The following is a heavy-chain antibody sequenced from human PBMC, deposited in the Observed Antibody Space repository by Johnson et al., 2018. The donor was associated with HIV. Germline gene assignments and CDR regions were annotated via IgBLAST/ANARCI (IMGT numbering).Heavy chain of an antibody. J-gene: IGHJ3*01. CDR2: ISSSGSTI. D-gene: IGHD6-19*01. CDR3: ARDNIYGSAWGDAFDV. Sequence: QVQLVESGGGLVKPGGSLRLSCAASGFTFSDYYMSWIRQAPGKGLEWVSYISSSGSTIYYADSVKGRFTISRDNAKNSLYLKMNSLRADDTALYYCARDNIYGSAWGDAFDVWGQGTMVTVSS. CDR1: GFTFSDYY. V-gene: IGHV3-11*01.